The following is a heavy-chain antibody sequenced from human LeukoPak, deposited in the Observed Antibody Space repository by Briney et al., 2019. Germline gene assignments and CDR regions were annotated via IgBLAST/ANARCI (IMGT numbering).Heavy chain of an antibody. D-gene: IGHD6-13*01. CDR1: RFTFSTYS. CDR3: ARDKFHSSSFPNAFDI. V-gene: IGHV3-21*01. Sequence: GGSLRLSCAASRFTFSTYSMNWVRQAPGKGLEWVSAISSSSGYIYYADSVKGRFNISRDNAKKSLYLQMNSLRAEDTAVYYCARDKFHSSSFPNAFDIWGQGTMVTVSS. J-gene: IGHJ3*02. CDR2: ISSSSGYI.